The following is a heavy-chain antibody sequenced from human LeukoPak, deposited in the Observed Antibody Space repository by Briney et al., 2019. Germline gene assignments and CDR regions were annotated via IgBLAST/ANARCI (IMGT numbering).Heavy chain of an antibody. CDR1: RFTFSIYS. Sequence: PGGSLRLSCAASRFTFSIYSMNWVRQAPGKGLEWVSSISSSGRYIYHADSVKGRFTISRDNAKNSLYLQMNSLRAEDTAIYYCAKAIVVLISGQFWDYWGQGTLVTVSS. J-gene: IGHJ4*02. CDR2: ISSSGRYI. V-gene: IGHV3-21*04. CDR3: AKAIVVLISGQFWDY. D-gene: IGHD3-22*01.